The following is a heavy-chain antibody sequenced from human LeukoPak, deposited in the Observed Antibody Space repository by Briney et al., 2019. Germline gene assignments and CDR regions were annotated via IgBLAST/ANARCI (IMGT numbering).Heavy chain of an antibody. CDR1: GDSVSSNSAA. V-gene: IGHV6-1*01. J-gene: IGHJ4*02. D-gene: IGHD3-22*01. CDR2: TYYRSKWYS. Sequence: SQTLSLTCAISGDSVSSNSAAWNWIRQSPSRGLEWLGRTYYRSKWYSDYAVSVKSRITINPDTSKNQFSLQLNSVTPEDTAVYYCARVPVYFGSSGYYYNTRNYYFDCWGQGTLVTVSS. CDR3: ARVPVYFGSSGYYYNTRNYYFDC.